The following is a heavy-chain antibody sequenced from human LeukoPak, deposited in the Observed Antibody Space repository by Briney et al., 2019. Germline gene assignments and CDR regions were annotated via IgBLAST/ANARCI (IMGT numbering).Heavy chain of an antibody. CDR1: GFTFSSYS. J-gene: IGHJ3*02. V-gene: IGHV3-21*04. Sequence: GGSLRLSCAASGFTFSSYSMNWVRQAPGKGLEWVSSISSSSSYIYYADSVKGRFTISRDNAKNSLFLQMNSLRAEDTAVYYCAKDPNYDILTGYGSFDIWGQGTMVTVSS. CDR2: ISSSSSYI. D-gene: IGHD3-9*01. CDR3: AKDPNYDILTGYGSFDI.